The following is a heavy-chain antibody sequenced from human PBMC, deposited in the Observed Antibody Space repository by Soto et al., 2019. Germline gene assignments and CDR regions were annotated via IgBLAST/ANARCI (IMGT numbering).Heavy chain of an antibody. D-gene: IGHD6-19*01. CDR3: ASAFGGWPPDS. Sequence: SETLSLTCAVSGGSISSGGYSWSWIRQPPGKGLEWIGYIYHSGSTYYNPSLKSRVTISVDRSKNQFSLKLSSVTAADTAVYYCASAFGGWPPDSWGQGTLVTVSS. J-gene: IGHJ4*02. CDR2: IYHSGST. CDR1: GGSISSGGYS. V-gene: IGHV4-30-2*01.